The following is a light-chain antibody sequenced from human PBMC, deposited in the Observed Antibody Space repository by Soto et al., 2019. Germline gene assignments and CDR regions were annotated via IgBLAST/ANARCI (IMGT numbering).Light chain of an antibody. CDR3: QVWDTSSDHSWV. Sequence: LTQPPSVSVAPGQTARITCGGDNIGSESVHWYQQKPGQAPVLVVYDDSDRPSGIPERFSGSNSGNTATLTISRVEAGDEADYYCQVWDTSSDHSWVFGGGTQLTVL. J-gene: IGLJ3*02. CDR1: NIGSES. V-gene: IGLV3-21*02. CDR2: DDS.